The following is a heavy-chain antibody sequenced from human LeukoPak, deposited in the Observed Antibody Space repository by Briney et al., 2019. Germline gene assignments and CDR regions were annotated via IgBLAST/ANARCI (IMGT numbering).Heavy chain of an antibody. CDR2: MNPNSGNT. J-gene: IGHJ3*02. D-gene: IGHD2-15*01. CDR3: ARDPLKLKAFDI. CDR1: GYTFTSYD. Sequence: ASVKVSCKASGYTFTSYDINWVRQATGQGLEWMGWMNPNSGNTGYAQKFQGRVTMTRNTSISTAYMELSNLRSEDTAVYYCARDPLKLKAFDIWGQGTMVTVSS. V-gene: IGHV1-8*01.